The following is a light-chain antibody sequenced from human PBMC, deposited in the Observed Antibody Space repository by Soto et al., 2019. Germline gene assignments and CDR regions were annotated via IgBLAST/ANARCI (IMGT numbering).Light chain of an antibody. Sequence: EIVLTQSPGTLSLSPGERATLSCRASQSVSSSYLAWYQQKPGQAPRLLIYGASSRATVIPDRFSGSGSGTDFTLTISRLEPEDFAVHYCQQYGSSSYTFGQGTKLEIK. CDR1: QSVSSSY. CDR2: GAS. CDR3: QQYGSSSYT. J-gene: IGKJ2*01. V-gene: IGKV3-20*01.